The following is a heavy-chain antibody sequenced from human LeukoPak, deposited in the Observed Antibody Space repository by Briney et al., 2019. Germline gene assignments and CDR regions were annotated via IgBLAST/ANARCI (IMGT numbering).Heavy chain of an antibody. D-gene: IGHD4-17*01. CDR2: INSDGSTT. CDR3: ASRATVSTWAYYYYYMDV. J-gene: IGHJ6*03. V-gene: IGHV3-74*01. Sequence: PGGSLRLSCAASGFTFSGYWMHWVRQAPGKWLVWISRINSDGSTTNYAGSVKGRFTISRDNAKKTLYLQMNSLRAEDTAVYYCASRATVSTWAYYYYYMDVWGRGTTVTASS. CDR1: GFTFSGYW.